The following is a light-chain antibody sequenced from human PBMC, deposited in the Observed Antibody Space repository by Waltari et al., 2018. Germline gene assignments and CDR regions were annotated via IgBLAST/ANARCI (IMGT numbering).Light chain of an antibody. CDR2: WAS. J-gene: IGKJ1*01. Sequence: DIVITQSPDSLAVSLGERPTINRKSSQTVLYASDNNNYLAWYQQTRGQPPKLLIYWASTRASGVPARFSGSGSGTDFTLTISSLQAEDVAVYYCQQYYDTPRTFGQGTRVEIK. V-gene: IGKV4-1*01. CDR1: QTVLYASDNNNY. CDR3: QQYYDTPRT.